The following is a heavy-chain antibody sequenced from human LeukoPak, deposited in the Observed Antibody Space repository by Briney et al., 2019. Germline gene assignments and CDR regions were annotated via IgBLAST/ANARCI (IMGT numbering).Heavy chain of an antibody. J-gene: IGHJ4*02. CDR1: GGSFSGYY. CDR3: ARSLMYSRRYDY. Sequence: SETLSLTCAVYGGSFSGYYWSWIRQPPGKGLEWIGEINHSGSTNYNPSLKSRVTISVDTSKNQFSLKLSSVTAADTAVYYCARSLMYSRRYDYRGQGTLVTVSS. D-gene: IGHD6-13*01. CDR2: INHSGST. V-gene: IGHV4-34*01.